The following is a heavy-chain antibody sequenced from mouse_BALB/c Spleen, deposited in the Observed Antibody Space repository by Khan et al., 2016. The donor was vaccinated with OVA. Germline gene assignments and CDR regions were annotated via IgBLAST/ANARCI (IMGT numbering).Heavy chain of an antibody. CDR1: GYTFTSYT. CDR3: SRVGPYRGNYEAWFAY. CDR2: INPTNIYT. J-gene: IGHJ3*01. V-gene: IGHV1-4*01. Sequence: QVQLQQSGAELARPGASVKMSCKASGYTFTSYTIHWVKQRPGQGLEWIGYINPTNIYTNYNQKFRDKATLTADKSSRTAYMQLSSLTSEDSAVYYCSRVGPYRGNYEAWFAYWGQGTLVTVSA. D-gene: IGHD2-10*01.